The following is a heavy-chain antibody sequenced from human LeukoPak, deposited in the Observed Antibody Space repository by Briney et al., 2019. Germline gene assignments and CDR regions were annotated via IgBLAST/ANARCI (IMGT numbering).Heavy chain of an antibody. CDR2: TYYRSEWYN. D-gene: IGHD1-26*01. CDR3: AGISGIYGFGTFDT. V-gene: IGHV6-1*01. J-gene: IGHJ3*02. CDR1: RASVSGNSAA. Sequence: SQTLSLTCAISRASVSGNSAAWNWIRQSPSRGLEWLGRTYYRSEWYNDYAVSVKGRITINPDTSKNQFSLQLNSVTPEDTAVYYCAGISGIYGFGTFDTWGQGTMVTVSS.